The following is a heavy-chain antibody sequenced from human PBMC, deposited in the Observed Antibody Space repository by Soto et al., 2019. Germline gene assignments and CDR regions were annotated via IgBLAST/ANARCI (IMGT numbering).Heavy chain of an antibody. J-gene: IGHJ6*02. CDR2: IYYSGST. D-gene: IGHD6-6*01. V-gene: IGHV4-31*03. Sequence: PSETLSLTCTVSGGSISSGGYYWSWIRQHPGKGLEWIGYIYYSGSTYYNPSLKSRVTISVDTSKNQFSLKLSSVTAADTAVYYCARDSAPYPVSSSSNYYYYGMDVWGQGTTVTVSS. CDR1: GGSISSGGYY. CDR3: ARDSAPYPVSSSSNYYYYGMDV.